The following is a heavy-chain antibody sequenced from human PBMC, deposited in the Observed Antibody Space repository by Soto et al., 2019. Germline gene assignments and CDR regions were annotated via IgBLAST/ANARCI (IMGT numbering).Heavy chain of an antibody. V-gene: IGHV2-5*02. D-gene: IGHD3-10*01. CDR2: LYWDDDK. Sequence: QITLKESGPTLVKPTQTLTLTCTFSGFSLSTSGVGVAWIRQPPGKALEWLALLYWDDDKRDSPSLKSRLTTTTAASKDQVVLTQPNMDPVDTATYYCAHSRSGAGDVFDIWGQGTMVTVSS. J-gene: IGHJ3*02. CDR3: AHSRSGAGDVFDI. CDR1: GFSLSTSGVG.